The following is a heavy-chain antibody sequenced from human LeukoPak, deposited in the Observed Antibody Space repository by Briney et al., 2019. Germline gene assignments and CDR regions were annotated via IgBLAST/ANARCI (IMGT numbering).Heavy chain of an antibody. CDR2: ISGYSGST. J-gene: IGHJ4*02. V-gene: IGHV1-18*01. CDR3: ARGHSSGRDYYFDT. Sequence: ASVKVSCKTSGYTFATYSINWVRQSPGQGLEWMGWISGYSGSTNYAQKLQGRVTMTTDTSTTTAYMELRSLKSDDTAVYYCARGHSSGRDYYFDTWGQGTLVTVSS. D-gene: IGHD6-19*01. CDR1: GYTFATYS.